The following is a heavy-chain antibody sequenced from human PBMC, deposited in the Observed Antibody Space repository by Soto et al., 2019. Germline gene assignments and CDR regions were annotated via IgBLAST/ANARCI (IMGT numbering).Heavy chain of an antibody. CDR3: ARAAWGYSGSYVAPSRDGSPAEYFQH. CDR1: SSSISRYY. CDR2: IYYSGST. Sequence: SATMPLTETRSSSSISRYYGARIRPPPGKEMDWIGYIYYSGSTNYTPSLKSRVTISVDTSKNQFSLKLSSVTAADTAVYYCARAAWGYSGSYVAPSRDGSPAEYFQHWGQGTLVSVS. D-gene: IGHD1-26*01. J-gene: IGHJ1*01. V-gene: IGHV4-59*12.